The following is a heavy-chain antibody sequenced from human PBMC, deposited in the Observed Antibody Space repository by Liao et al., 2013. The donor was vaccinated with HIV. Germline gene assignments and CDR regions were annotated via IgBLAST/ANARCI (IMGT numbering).Heavy chain of an antibody. Sequence: QVQLQESGPGLVKPSETLSLTCTVSGGSIRYYYWSWIRQPPGKGLEWIGYIYYSGSTNYNPSLKSRVTISVDTSKNQFSLKLSSVTAADTAVYYCAREATATFYYYYYMDVWGTGTTVTVSS. V-gene: IGHV4-59*01. CDR3: AREATATFYYYYYMDV. CDR1: GGSIRYYY. D-gene: IGHD6-25*01. J-gene: IGHJ6*03. CDR2: IYYSGST.